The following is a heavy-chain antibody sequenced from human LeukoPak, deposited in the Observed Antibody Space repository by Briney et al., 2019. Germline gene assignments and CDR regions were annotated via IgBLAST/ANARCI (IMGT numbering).Heavy chain of an antibody. V-gene: IGHV4-38-2*02. CDR1: GYSISSGYY. CDR2: IYHSGRT. Sequence: SETLSLTCTVSGYSISSGYYWGWIRQPPGKGLEWIGSIYHSGRTFYNPSLKSRVTISVDTSKNQFSLKLSSVTAADTAVYYCAGSYRDGYSDYYYMDVWGKGTTVTVSS. J-gene: IGHJ6*03. CDR3: AGSYRDGYSDYYYMDV. D-gene: IGHD5-24*01.